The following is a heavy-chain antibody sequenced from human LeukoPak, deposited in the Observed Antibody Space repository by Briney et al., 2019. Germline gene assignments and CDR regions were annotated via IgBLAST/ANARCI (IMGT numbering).Heavy chain of an antibody. CDR1: GYTFTSYG. Sequence: ASVKVSCKASGYTFTSYGISWVRQAPGQGLEWMGWISAYNGNTNYAQKFQGRVTMTRNTSISTAYMELSSLRSEDTAVYYCARPIQPYYFDYWGQGTLVTVSS. CDR3: ARPIQPYYFDY. CDR2: ISAYNGNT. V-gene: IGHV1-18*01. D-gene: IGHD1-14*01. J-gene: IGHJ4*02.